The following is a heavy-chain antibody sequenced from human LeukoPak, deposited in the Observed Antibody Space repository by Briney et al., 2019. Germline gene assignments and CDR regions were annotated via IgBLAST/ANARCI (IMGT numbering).Heavy chain of an antibody. CDR1: GYTFTSYD. CDR2: MNPNSGNT. V-gene: IGHV1-8*03. J-gene: IGHJ6*03. Sequence: ASVKVSCKASGYTFTSYDINWVRQATGQGLEWMGWMNPNSGNTGYAQKFQGRVTITRNTSISTAYMELSSLRSEDTAVYYCAREGSSSSYYYYYYYMDVWGKGTTVTVSS. D-gene: IGHD6-6*01. CDR3: AREGSSSSYYYYYYYMDV.